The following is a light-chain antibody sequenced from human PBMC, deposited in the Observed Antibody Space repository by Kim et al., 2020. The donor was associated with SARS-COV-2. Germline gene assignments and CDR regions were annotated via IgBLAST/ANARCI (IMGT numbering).Light chain of an antibody. CDR2: YDS. V-gene: IGLV3-21*04. J-gene: IGLJ3*02. CDR1: NIGSKS. Sequence: PGKPARITCGGNNIGSKSVHWYQQKPGKATVRVIYYDSDRPSGIPERFSGSNSGNTDPLTISRVEAGDEADYYCQVWDSSSDHWVFGGGTQLTVL. CDR3: QVWDSSSDHWV.